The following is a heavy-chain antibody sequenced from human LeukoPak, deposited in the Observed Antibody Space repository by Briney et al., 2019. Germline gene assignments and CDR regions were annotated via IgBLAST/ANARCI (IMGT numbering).Heavy chain of an antibody. CDR3: ARRVYHDYGDYAPFDY. Sequence: GGSLRLSCAASGFTFSSYEMNWVRQAPGKGLEWVSYISSSGSTIYYADSVKGRFTISRDNAKNSLYLQMNSLRAEDTAVYYCARRVYHDYGDYAPFDYWGQGTLVTVSS. V-gene: IGHV3-48*03. CDR2: ISSSGSTI. J-gene: IGHJ4*02. CDR1: GFTFSSYE. D-gene: IGHD4-17*01.